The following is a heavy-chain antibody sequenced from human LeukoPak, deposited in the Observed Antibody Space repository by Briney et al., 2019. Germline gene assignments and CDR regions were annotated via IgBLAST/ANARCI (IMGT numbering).Heavy chain of an antibody. J-gene: IGHJ5*02. V-gene: IGHV1-69*01. D-gene: IGHD3-10*01. CDR2: IIPIFGTA. CDR3: ARDLDRAYYGSGGHWIDP. Sequence: SVKVSCKASGGTFSSYAISWVRQAPGQVLEWMGGIIPIFGTANYAQKFQGRVTITADESTSTAYMELSSLRSEDTAVYYCARDLDRAYYGSGGHWIDPWGQGTLVTVSS. CDR1: GGTFSSYA.